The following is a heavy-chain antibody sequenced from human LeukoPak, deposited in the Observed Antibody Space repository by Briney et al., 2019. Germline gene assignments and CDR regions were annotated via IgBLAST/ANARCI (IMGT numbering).Heavy chain of an antibody. CDR1: GGTFSSYG. CDR2: IIPIFGTA. Sequence: SVKVSCKASGGTFSSYGISWVRQAPGQGLEWMGGIIPIFGTANYAQKFQGRVTMTRDTSTSTVYMELSSLRSEDTAVYYCARDSPPAAIRWWGQGTLVTVSS. CDR3: ARDSPPAAIRW. V-gene: IGHV1-69*05. J-gene: IGHJ4*02. D-gene: IGHD2-2*02.